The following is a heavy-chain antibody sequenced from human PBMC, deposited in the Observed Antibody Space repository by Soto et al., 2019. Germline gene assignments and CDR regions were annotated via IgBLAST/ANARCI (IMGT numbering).Heavy chain of an antibody. CDR3: ARAQGSGFLVS. CDR1: GGSISSGDYY. J-gene: IGHJ4*02. V-gene: IGHV4-30-4*01. CDR2: IYYSGST. Sequence: VQLQESGPGLVKPSQTLSLTCTVSGGSISSGDYYWSWIRQPPGKGLEWIGYIYYSGSTYYNPSLKXRXTXSXXTSKNQFSLKLSSVTAADTAVYYCARAQGSGFLVSWGQGTLVTVSS. D-gene: IGHD3-10*01.